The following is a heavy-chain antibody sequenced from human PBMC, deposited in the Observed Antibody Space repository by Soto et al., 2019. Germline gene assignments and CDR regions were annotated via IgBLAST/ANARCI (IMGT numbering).Heavy chain of an antibody. CDR1: GFSLSTSGVG. J-gene: IGHJ3*02. V-gene: IGHV2-5*02. CDR3: ARRDYGDYFANAFDI. CDR2: IYWDDDK. D-gene: IGHD4-17*01. Sequence: QITLKESGPTLVKPTQTLTLTCTFSGFSLSTSGVGVGWIRQPPGKAMEWLALIYWDDDKRYSPSLKSRLTITKDTSKNQVVLTMTNIDPVDTATYYCARRDYGDYFANAFDIWGQGTMVTVSS.